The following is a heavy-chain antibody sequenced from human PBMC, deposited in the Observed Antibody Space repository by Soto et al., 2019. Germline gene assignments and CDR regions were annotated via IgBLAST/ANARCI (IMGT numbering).Heavy chain of an antibody. Sequence: SETLSLTCTVSGGSISSGTYYWGWIRQPPGEGLEWIGSIFYSGSTYYNPSLKSRVTISRDTSKNQFSLNLSPVTAAATAVYYCARHADRGQLVTAFDYWGQGTLVTVSS. V-gene: IGHV4-39*01. J-gene: IGHJ4*02. CDR2: IFYSGST. CDR1: GGSISSGTYY. D-gene: IGHD6-6*01. CDR3: ARHADRGQLVTAFDY.